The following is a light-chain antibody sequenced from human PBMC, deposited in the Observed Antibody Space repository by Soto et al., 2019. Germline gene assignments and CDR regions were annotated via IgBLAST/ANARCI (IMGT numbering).Light chain of an antibody. CDR3: QSYDISNHWV. J-gene: IGLJ3*02. Sequence: NFMLTQPHSVSESPGQTVTISCTRSSGSIASNYVQWYQQRPGSAPTTVIYEDNQRPSGVPDRFSGSIDSSSNSASLTISGLKTEDEADYYCQSYDISNHWVFGGGTKVTVL. CDR2: EDN. V-gene: IGLV6-57*03. CDR1: SGSIASNY.